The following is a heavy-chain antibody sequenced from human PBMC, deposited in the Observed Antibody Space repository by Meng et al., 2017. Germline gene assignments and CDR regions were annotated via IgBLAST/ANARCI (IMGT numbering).Heavy chain of an antibody. CDR2: IKSANGDA. Sequence: QVQLVQSGAEVEKPGASVKVSCKASGYTFTSYTIHWVRQAPGQSLAWMGWIKSANGDAKYSQKLQGRLTLTRDTSASTAYLELSSLTFEDTAVYYCARGTGSSWFDPWGQGTLVTVSS. CDR1: GYTFTSYT. D-gene: IGHD6-13*01. CDR3: ARGTGSSWFDP. V-gene: IGHV1-3*01. J-gene: IGHJ5*02.